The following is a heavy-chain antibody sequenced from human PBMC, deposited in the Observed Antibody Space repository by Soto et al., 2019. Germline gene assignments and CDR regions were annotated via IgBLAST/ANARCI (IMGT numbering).Heavy chain of an antibody. Sequence: PGGSLRLSCAASGFTFSSYGMHWVHQAPGKGLEWVAVISYDGSNKYYADSVKGRFTISRDNSKNTLYLQMNSLRAEDTAVYYCAKGRVVVVAATLNPFDYWGQGTLVTVSS. CDR2: ISYDGSNK. D-gene: IGHD2-15*01. CDR3: AKGRVVVVAATLNPFDY. CDR1: GFTFSSYG. J-gene: IGHJ4*02. V-gene: IGHV3-30*18.